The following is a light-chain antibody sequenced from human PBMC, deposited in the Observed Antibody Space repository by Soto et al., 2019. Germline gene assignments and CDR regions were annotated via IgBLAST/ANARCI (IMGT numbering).Light chain of an antibody. CDR3: IQALQSPWT. Sequence: DIVMTQSPLSLPVTPGEPASISCRSSQSLLHSNGYNYLDWYLQKPGQSPQLLIYLGSNRASGVPHRFSGSGSGTDFTLKISRVEAEDVGVYYCIQALQSPWTFGHGTKVEIK. CDR1: QSLLHSNGYNY. J-gene: IGKJ1*01. V-gene: IGKV2-28*01. CDR2: LGS.